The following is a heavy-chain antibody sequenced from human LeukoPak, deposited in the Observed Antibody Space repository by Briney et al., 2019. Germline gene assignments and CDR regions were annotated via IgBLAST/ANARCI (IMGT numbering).Heavy chain of an antibody. CDR3: ARDDSMTYFQH. J-gene: IGHJ1*01. Sequence: SETLSLTCTVSGGSISSGDYYWSWIRQPPGKGLEWIGYIYYSGSTYYNPSLKSRVTISVDTSKNQFSLKLSSVTAADTAVYYCARDDSMTYFQHWGQGTLVTVSS. CDR1: GGSISSGDYY. V-gene: IGHV4-30-4*01. D-gene: IGHD2-21*02. CDR2: IYYSGST.